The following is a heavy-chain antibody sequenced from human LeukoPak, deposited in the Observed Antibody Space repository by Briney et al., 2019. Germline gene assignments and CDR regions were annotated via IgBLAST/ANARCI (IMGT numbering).Heavy chain of an antibody. CDR2: IYYSGST. V-gene: IGHV4-59*01. Sequence: SETLSLTCTVSGGSISSYYWSWLRQPPGKGLEWIGYIYYSGSTNYNPSLKSRVTISVDTSKNQFSLKLSSVTAADTAVYYCARAAIAAAGTVFYYYYYMDVWGKGTTVTVSS. J-gene: IGHJ6*03. CDR3: ARAAIAAAGTVFYYYYYMDV. CDR1: GGSISSYY. D-gene: IGHD6-13*01.